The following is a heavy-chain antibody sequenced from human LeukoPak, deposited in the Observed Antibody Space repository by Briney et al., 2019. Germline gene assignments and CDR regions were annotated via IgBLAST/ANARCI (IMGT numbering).Heavy chain of an antibody. V-gene: IGHV1-46*01. J-gene: IGHJ3*02. Sequence: ASVKVSCKASGYTXTSYYMHWVRQAPGQGLEWMGIINPSGGSTSYAQKFQGRVTMTRDTSTSTVYMELSSLRSEDTAVYYCARPGRVEAFDIWGQGTMVTVSS. D-gene: IGHD3-10*01. CDR1: GYTXTSYY. CDR2: INPSGGST. CDR3: ARPGRVEAFDI.